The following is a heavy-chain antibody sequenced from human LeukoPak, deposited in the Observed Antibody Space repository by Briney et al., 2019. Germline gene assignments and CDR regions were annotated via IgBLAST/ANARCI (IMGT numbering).Heavy chain of an antibody. Sequence: GGSLRLSCAASGFTFSSYGMHWVRQAPGKGLEWVAVISYDGSNKYYADSVKGRFTISRDNSKNTLYLQMNSLRAEDTAVYYCAKSDCGTIGCKLLNYWGQGTLVTVSS. CDR3: AKSDCGTIGCKLLNY. J-gene: IGHJ4*02. CDR2: ISYDGSNK. D-gene: IGHD2-21*01. CDR1: GFTFSSYG. V-gene: IGHV3-30*18.